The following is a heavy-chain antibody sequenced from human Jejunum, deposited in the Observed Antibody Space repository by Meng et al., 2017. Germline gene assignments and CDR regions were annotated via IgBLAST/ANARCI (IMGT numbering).Heavy chain of an antibody. J-gene: IGHJ4*02. Sequence: QVHEQESGPGLGKPSEAVWLPCEFAGDSTSSTNWWDWLRQPPGKGLEWIGEIYHSGRTNFNPSLESRVTISVDESKNQFSLTLNSVTAADPAVYYCARGVGDIRVGFDYWGQGILVTASS. CDR2: IYHSGRT. D-gene: IGHD5-12*01. CDR1: GDSTSSTNW. CDR3: ARGVGDIRVGFDY. V-gene: IGHV4-4*02.